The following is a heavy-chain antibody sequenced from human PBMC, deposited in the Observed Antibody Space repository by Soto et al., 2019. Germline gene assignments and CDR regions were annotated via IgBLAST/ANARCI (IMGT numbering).Heavy chain of an antibody. CDR1: GGSISSYY. CDR3: ARQSGYSYGEFFDY. V-gene: IGHV4-59*08. CDR2: IYYSVST. Sequence: SETLCLSCTVSGGSISSYYWGGIRQPPGKGLEWIGYIYYSVSTNYNPSLKSRVTISVDKSKNQFSLKLSSVTAADTAVYYCARQSGYSYGEFFDYWGQGTLVTVSS. D-gene: IGHD5-18*01. J-gene: IGHJ4*02.